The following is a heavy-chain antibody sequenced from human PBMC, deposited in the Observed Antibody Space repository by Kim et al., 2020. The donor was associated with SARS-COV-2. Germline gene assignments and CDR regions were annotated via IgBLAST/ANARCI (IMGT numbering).Heavy chain of an antibody. J-gene: IGHJ5*02. CDR2: ISSSGSTI. Sequence: GGSLRLSCAASGFTFSSYEMNWVRQAPGKGLEWVSYISSSGSTIYYADSVKGRFTISRDNSKNSLYLQMNSLRAEDTAVYYCASSSARQLITMVRLFDP. D-gene: IGHD3-10*01. V-gene: IGHV3-48*03. CDR3: ASSSARQLITMVRLFDP. CDR1: GFTFSSYE.